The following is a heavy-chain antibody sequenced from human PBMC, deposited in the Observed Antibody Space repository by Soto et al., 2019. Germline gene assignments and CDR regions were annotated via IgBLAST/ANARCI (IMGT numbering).Heavy chain of an antibody. V-gene: IGHV4-59*01. J-gene: IGHJ6*02. CDR3: ARDGAGPYQILYHYSSGMDV. D-gene: IGHD3-16*01. CDR1: GGSISSYY. Sequence: QVQLQESGPGLVKPSETLSLTCTVSGGSISSYYWSWIRQPPGKGLEWIGYIHYSGSTSYNPSLTPRVTIXPXTXXNPFPLQLRAVTDADTAVYYCARDGAGPYQILYHYSSGMDVWGQGTTVTVSS. CDR2: IHYSGST.